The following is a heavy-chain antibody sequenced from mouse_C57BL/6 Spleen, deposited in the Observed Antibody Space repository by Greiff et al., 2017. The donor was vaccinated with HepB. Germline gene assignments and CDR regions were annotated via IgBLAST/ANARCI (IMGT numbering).Heavy chain of an antibody. V-gene: IGHV5-6*01. CDR3: ARISVYSFES. J-gene: IGHJ2*01. D-gene: IGHD2-1*01. CDR1: GFTFSSYG. Sequence: EVKLVESGGDLVKPGGSLKLSCAASGFTFSSYGMSWVRQTPDKRLEWVATISSGGSYTYYPDSVKGRFPISRDNAKNTLYLQMSSLKSEDTAMYYSARISVYSFESSGEGATLTDSS. CDR2: ISSGGSYT.